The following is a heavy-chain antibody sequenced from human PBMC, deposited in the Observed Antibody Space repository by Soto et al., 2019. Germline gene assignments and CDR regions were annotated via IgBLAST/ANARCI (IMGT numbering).Heavy chain of an antibody. CDR2: IFYSGRT. V-gene: IGHV4-39*01. J-gene: IGHJ5*02. Sequence: PXETRCGSCAVSGGSSSISSYYWDWIRQLPGKGLEWIGSIFYSGRTYYNPSPRSRVTIYIDSSKNQFSLKLSSVTAADTAVYYSARQLVVAATKYNWCDLWGQGTMVTVPS. CDR1: GGSSSISSYY. CDR3: ARQLVVAATKYNWCDL. D-gene: IGHD2-15*01.